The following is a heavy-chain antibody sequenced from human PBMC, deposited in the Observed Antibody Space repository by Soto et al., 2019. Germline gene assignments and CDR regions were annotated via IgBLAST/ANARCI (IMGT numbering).Heavy chain of an antibody. CDR1: GFTFSSYS. Sequence: GGSLRLSCAASGFTFSSYSMNWVRQAPGKGLEWVSYISSSSSTIYYADSVKGRFTISRDKAKNSLYLQMNSLRAEDTAVYYCARDSSDSYPNWFDPWGQGTLVTVSS. J-gene: IGHJ5*02. V-gene: IGHV3-48*01. D-gene: IGHD2-2*01. CDR2: ISSSSSTI. CDR3: ARDSSDSYPNWFDP.